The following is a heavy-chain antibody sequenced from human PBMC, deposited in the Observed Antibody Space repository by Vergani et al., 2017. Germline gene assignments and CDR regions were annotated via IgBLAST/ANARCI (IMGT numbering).Heavy chain of an antibody. CDR3: AKDRIVGATMLRRAGKGGLYYFDY. D-gene: IGHD1-26*01. J-gene: IGHJ4*02. CDR2: ISYDGSNK. Sequence: QVQLVESGGGVVQPGRSLRLSCAASGFTFSSYGMHWVRQAPGKGLEWVAVISYDGSNKYYADSVKGRFTSSRDNSKNTLYLQMNSLRAEDTAVYYCAKDRIVGATMLRRAGKGGLYYFDYWGQGTLVTVSS. CDR1: GFTFSSYG. V-gene: IGHV3-30*18.